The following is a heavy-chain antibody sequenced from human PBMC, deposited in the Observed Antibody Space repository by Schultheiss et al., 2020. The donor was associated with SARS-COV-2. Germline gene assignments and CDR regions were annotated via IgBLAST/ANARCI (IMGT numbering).Heavy chain of an antibody. CDR1: GGSISSGGYS. D-gene: IGHD3-9*01. Sequence: SETLSLTCAVSGGSISSGGYSWSWIRQPPGKGLEWIGYIYHSGSTYYNPSLKSRVTISVDRSKNQFSLKLSSVTAADTAVYYCARGGILTTNWYFDLWGRGTLVTVSS. CDR2: IYHSGST. CDR3: ARGGILTTNWYFDL. V-gene: IGHV4-30-2*01. J-gene: IGHJ2*01.